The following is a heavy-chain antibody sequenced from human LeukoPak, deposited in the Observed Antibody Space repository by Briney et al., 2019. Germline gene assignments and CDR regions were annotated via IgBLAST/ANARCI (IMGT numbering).Heavy chain of an antibody. J-gene: IGHJ6*02. Sequence: SETLSLTCTVSGGSISSYYWSWLRQPPGKGLEWIEYIYYSGSTNYNPSLKSRVTISVDTSKNQFSLKLSSVTAADTAVYYCARAGIAAEDGMDVWGQGTTVTVSS. D-gene: IGHD6-13*01. CDR2: IYYSGST. V-gene: IGHV4-59*01. CDR3: ARAGIAAEDGMDV. CDR1: GGSISSYY.